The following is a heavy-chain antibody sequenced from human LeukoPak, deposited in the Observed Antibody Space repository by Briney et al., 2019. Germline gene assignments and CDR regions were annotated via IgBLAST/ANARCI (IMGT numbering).Heavy chain of an antibody. CDR1: GGSISTTNW. Sequence: SGTLSLTCGVSGGSISTTNWWSWVRQPPGQGLEWVGEISLTGRTNYNPSLNGRVTMSLDESSNQLSLKLTSVTAADTAVYYCAREGGFYRPLDYSGQGTLVTVSS. D-gene: IGHD3-3*01. V-gene: IGHV4-4*02. CDR2: ISLTGRT. CDR3: AREGGFYRPLDY. J-gene: IGHJ4*02.